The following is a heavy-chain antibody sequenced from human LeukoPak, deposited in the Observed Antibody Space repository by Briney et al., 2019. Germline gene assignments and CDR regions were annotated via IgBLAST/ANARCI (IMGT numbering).Heavy chain of an antibody. CDR3: SKWGDYDVLTGYYDSDF. D-gene: IGHD3-9*01. CDR2: IVGSGGST. J-gene: IGHJ4*02. V-gene: IGHV3-23*01. Sequence: QPGASLRLSCAASGFTFSNHAMSWVRQAPGKGLEWVSAIVGSGGSTYYADSVKGRFSISRDNSKNTLFLQMNSLRVEDTALYYCSKWGDYDVLTGYYDSDFWGQGTLVTVSS. CDR1: GFTFSNHA.